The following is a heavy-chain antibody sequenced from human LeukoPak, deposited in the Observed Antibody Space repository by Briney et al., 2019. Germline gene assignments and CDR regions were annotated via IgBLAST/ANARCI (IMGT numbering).Heavy chain of an antibody. V-gene: IGHV1-2*02. J-gene: IGHJ4*02. Sequence: ASVKVSCKASGYTFTGYYMHWVRQDPGQGLEWVGWINPNSGGTNYAQKFQGRVTMTRDTSISTAYMELSRLRSDDTAVYYCARVPHMVRGDWSFDYWGQGTLVTVSS. CDR3: ARVPHMVRGDWSFDY. CDR1: GYTFTGYY. D-gene: IGHD3-10*01. CDR2: INPNSGGT.